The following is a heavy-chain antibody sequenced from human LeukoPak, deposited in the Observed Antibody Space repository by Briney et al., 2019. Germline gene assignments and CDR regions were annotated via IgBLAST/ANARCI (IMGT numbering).Heavy chain of an antibody. CDR1: GFTFSSYE. Sequence: PGGSLRLSCAASGFTFSSYEMNWVRQAPGKGLEWVSYISSRSSTIYYADSVKGRFTISRDNAKNSLYLQMNSLRDEDTAVYYCAREVVTTFDIWGQGTMVTVSS. CDR3: AREVVTTFDI. J-gene: IGHJ3*02. V-gene: IGHV3-48*02. D-gene: IGHD2-21*02. CDR2: ISSRSSTI.